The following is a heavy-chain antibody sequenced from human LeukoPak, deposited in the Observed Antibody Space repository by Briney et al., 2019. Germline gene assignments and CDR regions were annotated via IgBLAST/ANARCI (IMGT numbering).Heavy chain of an antibody. J-gene: IGHJ4*02. CDR2: ISSSSSYI. V-gene: IGHV3-21*01. CDR1: GFTFSSYS. CDR3: AREGDYYDSSGYYYAFDY. Sequence: GGSLRLSCAASGFTFSSYSMNWVRQAPGKGLEWVSSISSSSSYIYYADSVKGRFTISRDNAKNSLYLQMNSLRAEDTAVYYCAREGDYYDSSGYYYAFDYWGQGTLVTVSS. D-gene: IGHD3-22*01.